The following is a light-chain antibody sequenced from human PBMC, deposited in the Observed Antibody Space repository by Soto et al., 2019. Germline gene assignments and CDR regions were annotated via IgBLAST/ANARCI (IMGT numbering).Light chain of an antibody. CDR2: DVS. CDR3: SSYTSSSTLYV. CDR1: SSDGGGYSY. V-gene: IGLV2-14*01. Sequence: QSVLTQPASVSGSPGQSITISCTGTSSDGGGYSYVSWYQQPPGKAPTLMIYDVSNRPSGVSNRFSGSKSGNTASLTISGLQAEDEADYYCSSYTSSSTLYVFGTGTKVTVL. J-gene: IGLJ1*01.